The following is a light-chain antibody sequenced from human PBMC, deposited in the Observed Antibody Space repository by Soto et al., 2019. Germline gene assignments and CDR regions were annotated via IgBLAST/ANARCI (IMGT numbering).Light chain of an antibody. CDR2: EGS. CDR3: CSYAGSSTPYV. Sequence: QSVLTQPASVSGSPGQSITISCTGTSSDVGSYNLVSWYQQHPGKAPKLMNYEGSKRPSGVSNRFSGSKSGNTASLTISGLQAEDEADYYCCSYAGSSTPYVFGTGTKVTVL. CDR1: SSDVGSYNL. V-gene: IGLV2-23*01. J-gene: IGLJ1*01.